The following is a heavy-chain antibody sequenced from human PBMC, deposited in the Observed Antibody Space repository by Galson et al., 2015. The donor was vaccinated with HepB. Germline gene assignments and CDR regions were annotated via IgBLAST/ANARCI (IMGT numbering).Heavy chain of an antibody. D-gene: IGHD3-9*01. CDR2: ISGSGGST. CDR3: AKDNIGTHFDWLLTGLVFRHYGMDV. V-gene: IGHV3-23*01. Sequence: SLRLSCAASGFTFSSYAMSWVRQAPGKGLEWVSAISGSGGSTYYADSVKGRFTISRDNSKNTLYLQMNSLRAEDTAVYYCAKDNIGTHFDWLLTGLVFRHYGMDVWGQGTTVTVSS. CDR1: GFTFSSYA. J-gene: IGHJ6*02.